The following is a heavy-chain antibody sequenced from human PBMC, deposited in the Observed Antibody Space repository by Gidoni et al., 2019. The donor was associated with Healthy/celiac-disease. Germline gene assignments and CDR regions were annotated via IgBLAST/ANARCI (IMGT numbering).Heavy chain of an antibody. V-gene: IGHV3-23*01. CDR2: ISGSGGST. Sequence: EVQLLESGGDLVQTGGSLRLSCAASEFTFSSYAMSRVRQAPGKGLEWVAAISGSGGSTYYADSGKGRFTISRDKSKNTLYLQINSLRAEDTAVYYCLGLARGYWGQGTLVTVSS. J-gene: IGHJ4*02. D-gene: IGHD2-21*01. CDR3: LGLARGY. CDR1: EFTFSSYA.